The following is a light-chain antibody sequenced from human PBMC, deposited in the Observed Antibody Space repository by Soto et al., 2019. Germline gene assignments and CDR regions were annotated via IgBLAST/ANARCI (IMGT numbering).Light chain of an antibody. CDR3: YSYTTSSTYV. CDR2: DVS. V-gene: IGLV2-14*01. CDR1: SSDVGGYNY. J-gene: IGLJ1*01. Sequence: QSALTHPASVSGSPGQSITISCSGTSSDVGGYNYVSWYQQHPGKAPQVMIYDVSNRPSGVSNRFSGSKSGNTASLTISGLQAEDEADYYCYSYTTSSTYVFGTGTKVTVL.